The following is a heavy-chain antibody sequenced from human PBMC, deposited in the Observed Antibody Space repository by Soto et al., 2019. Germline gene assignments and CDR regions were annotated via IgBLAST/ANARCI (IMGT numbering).Heavy chain of an antibody. CDR1: GFTFRTYL. V-gene: IGHV3-7*01. CDR2: INQDGSVE. J-gene: IGHJ6*02. CDR3: AKGIVTTPYYYYYGMDV. Sequence: GGSLRLSCAVSGFTFRTYLMSWVRQAPGKGLDWVANINQDGSVEYYADSVKGRFTISRDNSKNTLYLQMNSLRAEDTAVYYCAKGIVTTPYYYYYGMDVWGQGTTVTVSS. D-gene: IGHD4-4*01.